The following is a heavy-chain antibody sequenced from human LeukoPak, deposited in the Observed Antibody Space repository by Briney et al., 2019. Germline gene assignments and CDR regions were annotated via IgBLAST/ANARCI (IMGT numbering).Heavy chain of an antibody. CDR2: IKSIVDGRTI. Sequence: PGGSLRLSCAGSGFTFSNGWMNWVRQAPGKGLEWVGRIKSIVDGRTIDYAAPVKGRFTISRDDSKNTVYLQMNGLKTEDTAVYYCTTGGYYFDYWGQGTLVTVSS. CDR3: TTGGYYFDY. J-gene: IGHJ4*02. V-gene: IGHV3-15*01. CDR1: GFTFSNGW.